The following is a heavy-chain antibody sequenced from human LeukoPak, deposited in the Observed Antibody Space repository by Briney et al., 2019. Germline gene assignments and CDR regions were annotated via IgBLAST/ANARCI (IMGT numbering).Heavy chain of an antibody. D-gene: IGHD5-18*01. V-gene: IGHV3-21*01. CDR3: ARGLQLWNPGDAFDI. J-gene: IGHJ3*02. CDR2: ISGTSNYI. Sequence: GGSLRLSCAASGFTFNIYSMNCVRQAPGKGLEWVSSISGTSNYIYYADSVKGRFTISRDNAKNSLYLHMNSLRAEDTAVYYCARGLQLWNPGDAFDIWGQGTMVTVSS. CDR1: GFTFNIYS.